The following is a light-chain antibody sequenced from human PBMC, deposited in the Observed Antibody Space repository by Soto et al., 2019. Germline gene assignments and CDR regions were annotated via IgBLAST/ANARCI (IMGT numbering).Light chain of an antibody. CDR1: SSDLGAYNS. CDR3: CSYTTTNTLV. J-gene: IGLJ1*01. Sequence: QSALTQPASVSGSPGQSITISCTGTSSDLGAYNSVSWYRQHPGKAPKVMIYDVTYRPSGVSSRFSGSKSGNTASLTISGLQADDEADYYCCSYTTTNTLVFGTGTKLTVL. V-gene: IGLV2-14*01. CDR2: DVT.